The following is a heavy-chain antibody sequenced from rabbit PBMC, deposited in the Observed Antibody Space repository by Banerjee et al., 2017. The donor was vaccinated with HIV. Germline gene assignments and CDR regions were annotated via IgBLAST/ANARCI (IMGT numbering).Heavy chain of an antibody. CDR1: GFDFSSYG. CDR3: ARDAGSYAWIDGYFNL. Sequence: QEQLVESGGGLVQPGGSLKLSCKASGFDFSSYGVSWVRQAPGKGLEWIGYIDPVFGSTYYASWVNGRFTISSHNAQNTLYLQLNSLTAADTATYFCARDAGSYAWIDGYFNLWGQGTLVTVS. CDR2: IDPVFGST. V-gene: IGHV1S47*01. D-gene: IGHD4-2*01. J-gene: IGHJ4*01.